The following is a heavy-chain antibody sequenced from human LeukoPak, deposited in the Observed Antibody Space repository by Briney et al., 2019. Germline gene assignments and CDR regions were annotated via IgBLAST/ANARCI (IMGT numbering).Heavy chain of an antibody. CDR2: INPNSGGR. V-gene: IGHV1-2*02. CDR3: ARDSYDYDSSGYNDY. D-gene: IGHD3-22*01. CDR1: GYTFTGYY. Sequence: ASVKVSCKASGYTFTGYYMHWVRQAPRQGLEWMGWINPNSGGRNYAQKFQGRVTMTRDTSISTAYMELSRLRSDDTAVYYCARDSYDYDSSGYNDYWGQGTLVTVSS. J-gene: IGHJ4*02.